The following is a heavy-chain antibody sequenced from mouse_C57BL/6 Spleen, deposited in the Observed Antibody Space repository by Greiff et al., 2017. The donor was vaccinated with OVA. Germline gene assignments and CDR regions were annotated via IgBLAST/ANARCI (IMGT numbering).Heavy chain of an antibody. Sequence: VKLQQSGPELVKPGASVKLSCKATGYTFTGYWIEWVKQRPGHGLEWIGEILPGSGNTNYNEKFKGKATFTADTSSNTAYMQLSSLTTEDSAIYYCARNAYDYWFAYWGQGTLVNVSA. CDR2: ILPGSGNT. J-gene: IGHJ3*01. CDR3: ARNAYDYWFAY. V-gene: IGHV1-9*01. D-gene: IGHD2-4*01. CDR1: GYTFTGYW.